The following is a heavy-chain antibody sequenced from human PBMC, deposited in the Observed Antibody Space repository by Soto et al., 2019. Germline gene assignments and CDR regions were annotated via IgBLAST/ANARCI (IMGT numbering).Heavy chain of an antibody. D-gene: IGHD1-26*01. CDR2: ISGSGGST. V-gene: IGHV3-23*01. CDR1: GFTFSSYA. Sequence: EVQLLESGGGLVQPGGSLRLSCAASGFTFSSYAMSWVRQAPGKGLEWVSAISGSGGSTYYADSVKGRFTISRDNSKNTLYLQMNSLRAEDTDVYYCAKHSGSYPYYYGMDVWGQGTTVTVSS. CDR3: AKHSGSYPYYYGMDV. J-gene: IGHJ6*02.